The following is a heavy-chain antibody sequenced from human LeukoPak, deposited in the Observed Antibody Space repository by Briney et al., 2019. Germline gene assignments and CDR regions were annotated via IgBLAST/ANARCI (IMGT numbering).Heavy chain of an antibody. CDR3: ARVKYRSSWYEGDWFDP. J-gene: IGHJ5*02. CDR1: GYSISSSYY. V-gene: IGHV4-38-2*02. D-gene: IGHD6-13*01. CDR2: IYYSGST. Sequence: SETLSLTCTVSGYSISSSYYWGWIRQPPGKGLEWIGSIYYSGSTYYNPSLKSRVTISVDTSKNQFSLKLSSVTAADTAVYYCARVKYRSSWYEGDWFDPWGQGTLVTVSS.